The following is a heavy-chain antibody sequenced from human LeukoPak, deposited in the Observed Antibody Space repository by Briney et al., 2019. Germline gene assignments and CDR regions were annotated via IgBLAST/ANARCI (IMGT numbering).Heavy chain of an antibody. CDR2: INPNSGGT. CDR1: GYTFTGYY. V-gene: IGHV1-2*06. D-gene: IGHD3-3*01. CDR3: ARNWRYDFWAGMDV. J-gene: IGHJ6*02. Sequence: ASVKVSCKASGYTFTGYYMHWVREAPGQGLEWMGRINPNSGGTNYAQKFQGRVTMTRDTSISTAYMELSRLRSDDTAVYYCARNWRYDFWAGMDVWGQGTTVTVFS.